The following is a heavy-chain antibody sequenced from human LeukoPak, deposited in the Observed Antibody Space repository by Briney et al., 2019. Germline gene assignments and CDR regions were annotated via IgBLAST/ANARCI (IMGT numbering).Heavy chain of an antibody. CDR1: GYTFNIYA. V-gene: IGHV7-4-1*02. J-gene: IGHJ3*02. Sequence: ASVKVSCKASGYTFNIYAMYWVRLAPGQGLERMGWINTNTGNPTYAQGFTGRFVFSLDTSVSTAFLQISSLKAEDTAVYYCARRSGNAFDIWGLGTMVTVSS. CDR2: INTNTGNP. CDR3: ARRSGNAFDI.